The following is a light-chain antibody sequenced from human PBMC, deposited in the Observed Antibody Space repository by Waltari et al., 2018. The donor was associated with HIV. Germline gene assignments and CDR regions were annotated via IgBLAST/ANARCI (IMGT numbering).Light chain of an antibody. Sequence: IQMTQSPSTMSASVGNRVTITCRASQSISSWLAWYQQKPGKVPKLLNYKAASLESGVPSRFSGSGSGTEFTLTISSLQPDDFATYYCQQYGTFGQGTKVEIK. CDR3: QQYGT. CDR2: KAA. J-gene: IGKJ1*01. V-gene: IGKV1-5*03. CDR1: QSISSW.